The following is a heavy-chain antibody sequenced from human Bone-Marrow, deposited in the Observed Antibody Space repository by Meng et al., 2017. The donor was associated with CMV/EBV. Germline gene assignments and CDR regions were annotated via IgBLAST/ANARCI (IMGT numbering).Heavy chain of an antibody. Sequence: ASVKVSCKASGGTFSSYAISWVRQAPGQGLEWMGWINPNSGGTNYAQKFQGRVTMTRDTSISTAYMELSRLRSDDTAVYYCAREGGSGSYGLNWFDPWGQGTLVTVSS. D-gene: IGHD1-26*01. CDR1: GGTFSSYA. J-gene: IGHJ5*02. V-gene: IGHV1-2*02. CDR2: INPNSGGT. CDR3: AREGGSGSYGLNWFDP.